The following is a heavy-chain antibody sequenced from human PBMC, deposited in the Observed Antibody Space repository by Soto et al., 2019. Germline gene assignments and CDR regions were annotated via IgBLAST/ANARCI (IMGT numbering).Heavy chain of an antibody. CDR3: ARVPGP. J-gene: IGHJ5*02. D-gene: IGHD3-10*01. CDR2: ISYDGSNK. CDR1: GFTFSSYG. V-gene: IGHV3-30*03. Sequence: GGSLRLSCAASGFTFSSYGMHWVRQAPGKGLEWVAVISYDGSNKYYADSVKGRFTISRDNSKNTLSLQMNSLRAEDTAVYYCARVPGPWGQGTLVTVSS.